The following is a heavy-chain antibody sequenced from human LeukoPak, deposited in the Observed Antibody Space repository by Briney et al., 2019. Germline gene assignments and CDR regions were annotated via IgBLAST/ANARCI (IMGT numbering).Heavy chain of an antibody. CDR1: GGTFSNDA. J-gene: IGHJ5*01. CDR3: ARDLVCTVNCKDS. D-gene: IGHD3/OR15-3a*01. CDR2: VIPTLGIA. V-gene: IGHV1-69*04. Sequence: ASVKVSCKASGGTFSNDAISWVRQAPGQGLEWMGRVIPTLGIALYAQRFKGRVTITADKSTSTAYMELSSLTFEDTAVYFCARDLVCTVNCKDSWGQGTLVTVSS.